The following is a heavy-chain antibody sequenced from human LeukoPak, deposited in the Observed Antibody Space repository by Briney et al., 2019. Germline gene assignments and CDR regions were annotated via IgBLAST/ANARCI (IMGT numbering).Heavy chain of an antibody. CDR3: ARAYCSGGSCYPKYYYYYYGMDV. D-gene: IGHD2-15*01. CDR2: IYYSGST. J-gene: IGHJ6*02. V-gene: IGHV4-31*03. CDR1: GGSISSGGYY. Sequence: ASQTLSLTCTVSGGSISSGGYYWGWIRQHPGKGLEWIGYIYYSGSTYYNPSLKSRVTISVDTSKNQFSLKLSSVTAADTAVYYCARAYCSGGSCYPKYYYYYYGMDVWGQGTTVTVSS.